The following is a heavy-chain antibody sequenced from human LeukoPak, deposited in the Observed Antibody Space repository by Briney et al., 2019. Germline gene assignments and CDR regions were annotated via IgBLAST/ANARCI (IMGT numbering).Heavy chain of an antibody. CDR3: ATGSLRLGEFSLGY. D-gene: IGHD3-16*02. Sequence: GASVKVSCKVSGYTLTELSMHWVRHPPGKGLEWMGGPDPEDGGTVYAERFQGRVTMTEDTSTDTAYMEVSSLGSEDRAVYYCATGSLRLGEFSLGYWGEGTLVTVSS. J-gene: IGHJ4*02. V-gene: IGHV1-24*01. CDR2: PDPEDGGT. CDR1: GYTLTELS.